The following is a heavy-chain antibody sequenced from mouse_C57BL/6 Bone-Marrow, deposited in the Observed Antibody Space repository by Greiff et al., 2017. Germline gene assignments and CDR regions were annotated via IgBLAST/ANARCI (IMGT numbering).Heavy chain of an antibody. CDR3: ARDGYAGFGY. Sequence: EVQLVESGGGLVKPGGSLKLSCAASGFTFSSYAMSWVRQTPEKRLAWVAPFLDVGSSTYSPDNVKGRFTFSRDNAKNHLYLQMSHLKSEDTAMYYCARDGYAGFGYWGQGTTLTVSS. CDR2: FLDVGSST. CDR1: GFTFSSYA. D-gene: IGHD1-2*01. J-gene: IGHJ2*01. V-gene: IGHV5-4*01.